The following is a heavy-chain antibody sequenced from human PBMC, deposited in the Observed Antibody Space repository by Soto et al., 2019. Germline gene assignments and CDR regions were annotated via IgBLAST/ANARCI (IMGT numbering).Heavy chain of an antibody. J-gene: IGHJ6*02. V-gene: IGHV4-34*01. CDR1: GGSFSGDY. D-gene: IGHD6-13*01. Sequence: SETLFPTCAVYGGSFSGDYWRGIRQPPGKGLEWIGEINHSGSTNYNPSLKSRVTISVDTSKNQFSLKLSSVTAADTAVYYCARGWAAAGKYYYYGMDVWGQGTTVT. CDR3: ARGWAAAGKYYYYGMDV. CDR2: INHSGST.